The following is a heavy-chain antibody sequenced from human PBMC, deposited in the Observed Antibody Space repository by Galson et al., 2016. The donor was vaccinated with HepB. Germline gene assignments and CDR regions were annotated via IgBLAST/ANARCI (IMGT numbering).Heavy chain of an antibody. CDR3: ARGVYFWRGKRRFDP. CDR2: RYYSGNT. Sequence: ETLSLTCTVSGASFSTSSYFWAWIRQPPGKGLEWIGSRYYSGNTYYNSSLKSRVSMSLDTSKNEFSLKLSAVTAADTAVYYCARGVYFWRGKRRFDPWGQRNL. D-gene: IGHD3-3*01. J-gene: IGHJ5*02. V-gene: IGHV4-39*07. CDR1: GASFSTSSYF.